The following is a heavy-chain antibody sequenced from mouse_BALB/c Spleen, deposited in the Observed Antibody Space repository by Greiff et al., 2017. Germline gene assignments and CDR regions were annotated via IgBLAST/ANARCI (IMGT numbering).Heavy chain of an antibody. Sequence: VQLQESGAELARPGASVKLSCKASGYTFTSYWINWVKQRPGQGLEWIGNIYPSDSYTNYNQKFKDKATLAVDKSSSTAYMQISSPASEDSAVYYCTRELRLLGYAMDYWGQGTSVTVSS. CDR3: TRELRLLGYAMDY. V-gene: IGHV1-69*02. CDR1: GYTFTSYW. CDR2: IYPSDSYT. J-gene: IGHJ4*01. D-gene: IGHD1-2*01.